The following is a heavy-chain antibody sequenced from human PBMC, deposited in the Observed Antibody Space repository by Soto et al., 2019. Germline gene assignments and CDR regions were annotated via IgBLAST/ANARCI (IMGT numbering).Heavy chain of an antibody. Sequence: TSETLSLTCTVSGGSISSYYWSWIRQPPGKGLEWIGYIYYSGSTNYNPSLKSRVTISVDTSKNQFSLKLSSVTAADTAVYYCARDLGYYDILTSNNWFDPWGQGTLVTVSS. V-gene: IGHV4-59*01. CDR3: ARDLGYYDILTSNNWFDP. CDR1: GGSISSYY. J-gene: IGHJ5*02. D-gene: IGHD3-9*01. CDR2: IYYSGST.